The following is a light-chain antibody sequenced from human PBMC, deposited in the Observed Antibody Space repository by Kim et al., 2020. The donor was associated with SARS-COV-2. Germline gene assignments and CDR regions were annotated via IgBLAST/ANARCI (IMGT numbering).Light chain of an antibody. CDR3: NCRDSSGNHLV. V-gene: IGLV3-19*01. Sequence: ALGQTVRITCQGVSLRNYYASWYQQKPGQAPVFVIYGENNRPSGIPDRFSGSFSGNTASLTITGAQAEDEADYYCNCRDSSGNHLVFGGGTQLTVL. J-gene: IGLJ2*01. CDR2: GEN. CDR1: SLRNYY.